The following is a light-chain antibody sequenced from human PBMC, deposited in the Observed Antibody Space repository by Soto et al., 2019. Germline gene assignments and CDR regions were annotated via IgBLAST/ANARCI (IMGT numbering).Light chain of an antibody. Sequence: EIVVTQSPGTLSLSPGESATLSCRASQSVSSNLAWYQQKPGQAPRLLIYDPSIRATGTPARFSGSGSGTESPLTISSLQSEDFAVYFCQKYDNWPETVGQGTKVDI. CDR3: QKYDNWPET. CDR2: DPS. CDR1: QSVSSN. J-gene: IGKJ1*01. V-gene: IGKV3-15*01.